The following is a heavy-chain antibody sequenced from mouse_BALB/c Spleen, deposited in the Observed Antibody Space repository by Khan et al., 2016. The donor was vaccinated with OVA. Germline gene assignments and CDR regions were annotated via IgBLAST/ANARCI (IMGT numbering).Heavy chain of an antibody. CDR1: GFAFSSYS. CDR2: ITSGGSYT. CDR3: TRDRNYYGSSFYFDY. J-gene: IGHJ2*01. V-gene: IGHV5-6-4*01. D-gene: IGHD1-1*01. Sequence: EVELVESGGGLVKPGGSLKLSCAASGFAFSSYSMSWVRQTPEKRLEWVATITSGGSYTYYPDSVKGRITISRDNAKNTLYLQMSSLKSEDTAMYYCTRDRNYYGSSFYFDYWGQGTTLTVSS.